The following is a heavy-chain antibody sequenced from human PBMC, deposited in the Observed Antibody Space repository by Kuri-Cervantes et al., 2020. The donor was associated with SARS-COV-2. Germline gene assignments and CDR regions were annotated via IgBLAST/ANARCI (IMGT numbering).Heavy chain of an antibody. J-gene: IGHJ4*02. V-gene: IGHV4-34*01. CDR1: GYSISSGYY. Sequence: SETLSLTCAVSGYSISSGYYWSWIRQPPGKGLEWIGEINHSGSTNYNPPLKSRVTISVDTSKNQFSLKLSSVTAADTAVYYCARDLSNYDFWSGYSVYFDYWGQGTLVTVSS. CDR2: INHSGST. CDR3: ARDLSNYDFWSGYSVYFDY. D-gene: IGHD3-3*01.